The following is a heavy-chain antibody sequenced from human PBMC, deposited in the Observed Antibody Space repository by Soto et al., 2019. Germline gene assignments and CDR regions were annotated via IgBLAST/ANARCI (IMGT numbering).Heavy chain of an antibody. CDR2: IYTSGST. D-gene: IGHD3-22*01. Sequence: PSETLSLTXTVSGGSISSYYWSWIRQPAGKGLEWIGRIYTSGSTNYNPSLKSRVTMSVDTSKNQFSLKLSSVTAADTAVYYCARESSPIQPYDSSGYYGRWGQGTLVTSPQ. V-gene: IGHV4-4*07. CDR3: ARESSPIQPYDSSGYYGR. CDR1: GGSISSYY. J-gene: IGHJ4*02.